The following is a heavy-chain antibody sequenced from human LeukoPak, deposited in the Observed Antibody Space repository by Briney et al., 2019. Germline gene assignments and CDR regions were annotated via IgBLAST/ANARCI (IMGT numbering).Heavy chain of an antibody. D-gene: IGHD3-22*01. CDR2: ISGNGGST. CDR3: AKSSYYDASGHYREYYFDS. CDR1: GFSFSNYA. Sequence: GGSLRLSCVPSGFSFSNYAMSWVRQAPGKGLEWVSSISGNGGSTHHVDSVKGRFTISRDKTKNTLYLQMNSLRAEDTAVYYCAKSSYYDASGHYREYYFDSWGQGTLVTVSS. J-gene: IGHJ4*02. V-gene: IGHV3-23*01.